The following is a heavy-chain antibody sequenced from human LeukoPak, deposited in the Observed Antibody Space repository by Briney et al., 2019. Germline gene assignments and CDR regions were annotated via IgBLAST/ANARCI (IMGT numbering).Heavy chain of an antibody. CDR1: GFTFSSYA. V-gene: IGHV3-23*01. D-gene: IGHD5-12*01. Sequence: GGSLRLSCAASGFTFSSYAMSWVRQAPGKGLEWVSAISGSGGSTYYADSVKGRLTISRDNSKNTLYLQMNSLRAEDTAVYYCAKDEIVVATLWYFDYWGQGTLVTVSS. CDR3: AKDEIVVATLWYFDY. J-gene: IGHJ4*02. CDR2: ISGSGGST.